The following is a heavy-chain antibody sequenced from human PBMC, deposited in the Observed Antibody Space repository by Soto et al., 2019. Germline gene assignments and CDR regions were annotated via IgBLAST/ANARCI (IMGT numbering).Heavy chain of an antibody. CDR1: GGSISSGGYS. D-gene: IGHD3-10*01. CDR2: IYHSGST. Sequence: SETLSLTCAVSGGSISSGGYSWSWVRQPPGKGLEWIGYIYHSGSTYYNPSLKSRVTISVDRSKNQFSLKLSSVTAADTAVYYCARAHGSGWGAFDIWGQGTMVTVSS. J-gene: IGHJ3*02. CDR3: ARAHGSGWGAFDI. V-gene: IGHV4-30-2*01.